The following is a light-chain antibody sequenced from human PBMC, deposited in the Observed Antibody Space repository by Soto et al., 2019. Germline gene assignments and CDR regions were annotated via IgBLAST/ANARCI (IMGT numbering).Light chain of an antibody. CDR3: CSYAGSSTDVV. J-gene: IGLJ2*01. V-gene: IGLV2-23*01. CDR1: SSDVGSYNL. Sequence: QSALTQPASVSGSPGQSITISCTGTSSDVGSYNLVSWYQQDPGKAPKLMIYEGSKRPSGVSNRFSGSKSGNTASLTISGLQAEDEADYYCCSYAGSSTDVVFGGGTQLTVL. CDR2: EGS.